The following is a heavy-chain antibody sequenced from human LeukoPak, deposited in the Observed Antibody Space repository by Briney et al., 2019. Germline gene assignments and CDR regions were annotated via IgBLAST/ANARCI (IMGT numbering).Heavy chain of an antibody. CDR1: GFTFSSYE. J-gene: IGHJ4*02. Sequence: GGSLRLSCAASGFTFSSYELNWVRQAPGKGLEWISYISSSGGTIYYADSVKGRFTISRDNSKNTLYLQMNSLRAEDTAVYYCAKEPRIWGQGTLVTVSS. V-gene: IGHV3-48*03. D-gene: IGHD2-15*01. CDR3: AKEPRI. CDR2: ISSSGGTI.